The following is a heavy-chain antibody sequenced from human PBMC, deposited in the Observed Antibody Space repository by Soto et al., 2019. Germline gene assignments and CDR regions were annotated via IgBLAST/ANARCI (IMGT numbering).Heavy chain of an antibody. CDR3: ARDSGSSEYYYYGMDV. Sequence: PSETLSLTCAVSGYSISSGYYWGWIRQPPGKGLEWIGSIYHSGSTYYNPSLKSRVTISVDTSKNQFSLKLSSVTAADTAVYYCARDSGSSEYYYYGMDVWGQGTTVTVS. J-gene: IGHJ6*02. V-gene: IGHV4-38-2*02. D-gene: IGHD6-13*01. CDR2: IYHSGST. CDR1: GYSISSGYY.